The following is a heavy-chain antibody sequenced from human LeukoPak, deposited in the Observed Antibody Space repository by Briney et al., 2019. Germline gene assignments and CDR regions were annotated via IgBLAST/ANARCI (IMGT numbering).Heavy chain of an antibody. CDR3: AGGRTDIVVVPATLRNYYFDY. D-gene: IGHD2-2*01. V-gene: IGHV1-8*03. CDR1: GYTFTSYD. Sequence: EASVKVSCKASGYTFTSYDINWVRQATGQGLEWMGWMNPNSGNTGYAQKFQGRVTITRNTSISTAYMKLSSLRSEDTAVYYCAGGRTDIVVVPATLRNYYFDYWGQGTLVTVSS. CDR2: MNPNSGNT. J-gene: IGHJ4*02.